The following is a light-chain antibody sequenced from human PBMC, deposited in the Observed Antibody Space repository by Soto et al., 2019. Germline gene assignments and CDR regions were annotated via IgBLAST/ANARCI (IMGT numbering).Light chain of an antibody. Sequence: IQMTHSPSTLSGSVGDIFTITFRAIQTISILFSLYQHEPLKTAKLLIYKASTLKSGVPSRFSGSGSGTEFTLTISGLQPDDSATYYCQQQYFYWAFGQGTKV. V-gene: IGKV1-5*03. CDR2: KAS. J-gene: IGKJ1*01. CDR3: QQQYFYWA. CDR1: QTISIL.